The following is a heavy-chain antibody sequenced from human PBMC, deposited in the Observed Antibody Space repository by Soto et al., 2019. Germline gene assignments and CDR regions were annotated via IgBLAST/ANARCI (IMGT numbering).Heavy chain of an antibody. CDR1: GFTFSSYA. Sequence: GGSLRLSCAASGFTFSSYAMHWFRQAPGKGLEWVAVISYDGSNKYYADSVRGRFTISRDNSKNTLYLQMNSLRGEDTAVYYCARDLEVAVAGAWGQGTLVTVS. V-gene: IGHV3-30-3*01. D-gene: IGHD6-19*01. J-gene: IGHJ5*02. CDR2: ISYDGSNK. CDR3: ARDLEVAVAGA.